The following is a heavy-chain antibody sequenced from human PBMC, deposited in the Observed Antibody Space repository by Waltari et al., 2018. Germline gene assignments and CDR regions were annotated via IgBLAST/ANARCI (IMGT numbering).Heavy chain of an antibody. CDR1: GFTFRSYW. CDR3: ARSPNWRIAARPFDY. V-gene: IGHV3-7*01. CDR2: IKQDGSEK. Sequence: EVQLVESGGGLVQPGGSLRLSCAASGFTFRSYWLSWVRRAPGKGLEWVANIKQDGSEKYYVDSVKGRFTISRDNAKNSLYLQMNSLRAEDTAVYYCARSPNWRIAARPFDYWGQGTLVTVSS. J-gene: IGHJ4*02. D-gene: IGHD6-6*01.